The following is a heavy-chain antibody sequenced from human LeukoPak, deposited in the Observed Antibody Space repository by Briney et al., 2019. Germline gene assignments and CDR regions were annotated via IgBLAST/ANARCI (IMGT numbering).Heavy chain of an antibody. CDR2: IYPGDSDT. V-gene: IGHV5-51*01. Sequence: GESLKISCKGSGYSFTSYWIGWVRQVPGKSLEWMGIIYPGDSDTRYSPSFQGQVTISADKSISTAYLQWSSLKASDTAMYYCAAAGPLGYCSSTSCPDDAFDIWGQGTMVTVSS. J-gene: IGHJ3*02. CDR1: GYSFTSYW. D-gene: IGHD2-2*01. CDR3: AAAGPLGYCSSTSCPDDAFDI.